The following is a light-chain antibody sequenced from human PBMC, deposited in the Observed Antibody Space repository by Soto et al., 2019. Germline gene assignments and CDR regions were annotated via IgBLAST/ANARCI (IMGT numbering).Light chain of an antibody. Sequence: EIVLTQSPATLSLSPGERATLSCSASQSVSSYLAWYQQKPGQAPRLLIDDASNRATGIPARFSGSGSGTDFPHTISSLEPEDVAVYYCQQRSNWPHLTFGGWTQVEIK. J-gene: IGKJ4*01. V-gene: IGKV3-11*01. CDR2: DAS. CDR1: QSVSSY. CDR3: QQRSNWPHLT.